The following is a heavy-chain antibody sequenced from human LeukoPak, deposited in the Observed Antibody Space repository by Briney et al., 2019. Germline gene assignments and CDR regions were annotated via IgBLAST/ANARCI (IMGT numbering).Heavy chain of an antibody. J-gene: IGHJ3*02. Sequence: SETLSLTCTVSGGSISSYYWSWIRQPPGKGLEWIGYIYYSGSTNYNPSPKSRVTISVDTSKNQFSLKLSSVTAADTAVYYCARDRPCGGDCYPLAFDIWGQGTMVTVSS. CDR3: ARDRPCGGDCYPLAFDI. CDR1: GGSISSYY. D-gene: IGHD2-21*02. CDR2: IYYSGST. V-gene: IGHV4-59*01.